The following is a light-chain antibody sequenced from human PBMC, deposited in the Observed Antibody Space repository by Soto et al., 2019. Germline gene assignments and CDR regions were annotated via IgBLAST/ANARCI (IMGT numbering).Light chain of an antibody. Sequence: DIQMTQSPSTLSAYVGDRVTITCRASQSISSWLAWYQQKPGTAPNLLIYKASTLQSGVPSRVSGSGSGTEFTLTISSLHPDDSATYYCQQYSDNWTFGQETKVEIK. CDR2: KAS. CDR3: QQYSDNWT. CDR1: QSISSW. J-gene: IGKJ1*01. V-gene: IGKV1-5*03.